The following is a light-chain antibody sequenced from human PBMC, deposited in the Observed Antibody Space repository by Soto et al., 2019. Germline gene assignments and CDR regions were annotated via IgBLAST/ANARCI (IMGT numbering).Light chain of an antibody. V-gene: IGKV1-5*01. CDR2: GAS. Sequence: DIQMTQSPSTLFALLEDKVTATFRAIQSINTWLAWYQQKPGKAPKLLIYGASSLESGVPSRFSGSGSGTDFTLTISSLQPEDFAVYYCQQRNNWPPSITFGPGTRLEIK. CDR1: QSINTW. CDR3: QQRNNWPPSIT. J-gene: IGKJ5*01.